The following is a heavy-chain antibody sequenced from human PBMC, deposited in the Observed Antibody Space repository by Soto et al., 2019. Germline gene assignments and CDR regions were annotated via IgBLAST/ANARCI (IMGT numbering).Heavy chain of an antibody. CDR1: GGSISNDDYY. CDR3: ARATTVTSSFFYYGLDV. J-gene: IGHJ6*02. CDR2: SYYNGNT. V-gene: IGHV4-30-4*08. D-gene: IGHD4-17*01. Sequence: QVQLQESGPGLVKPSQTLSLTCSVSGGSISNDDYYWTWIRQPPGKGLEWIGHSYYNGNTYYNPYLTSRFTMSLDTSQNQFSLHLTSVNAAASASYFCARATTVTSSFFYYGLDVWGQGTTVTVSS.